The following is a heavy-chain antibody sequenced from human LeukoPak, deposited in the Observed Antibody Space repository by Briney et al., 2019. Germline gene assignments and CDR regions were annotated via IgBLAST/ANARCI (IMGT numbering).Heavy chain of an antibody. CDR1: GFTFSSYG. CDR2: IRYDGSNK. CDR3: AKDIDTAMVIGFDP. Sequence: PGGSLRLSCAASGFTFSSYGMHWVRQAPGKGLEWVAFIRYDGSNKYYADSVKGRFTISRDNSKNTLYLQMNSLRAEDTAVYYCAKDIDTAMVIGFDPWGQGTLVTVSS. V-gene: IGHV3-30*02. D-gene: IGHD5-18*01. J-gene: IGHJ5*02.